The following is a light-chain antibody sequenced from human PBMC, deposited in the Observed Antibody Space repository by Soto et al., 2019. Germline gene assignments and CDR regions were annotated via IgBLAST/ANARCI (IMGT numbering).Light chain of an antibody. J-gene: IGKJ2*01. CDR1: QSLLSSNGNNY. CDR2: LGS. Sequence: DIVMTQSPLSLPVTPGEPASISCRSSQSLLSSNGNNYLDWFLQKPGQSPQLLIYLGSYRASGVPGRFSGSGPCSDFTLKISRVEADDVGVYYCMQALQTPGTFGQGTTLEMK. CDR3: MQALQTPGT. V-gene: IGKV2-28*01.